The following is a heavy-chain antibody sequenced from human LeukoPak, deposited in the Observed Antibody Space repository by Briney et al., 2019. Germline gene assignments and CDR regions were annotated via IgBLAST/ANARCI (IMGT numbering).Heavy chain of an antibody. Sequence: GGSLRLSCAASGFTFSSYAMSWVRQAPGKGLEWVSAISGSGGSTYYADSVKGRFTISRDNSKNALYLQMNSLRAEDTAVYYCAKGPIVVVITTSFDYWGQGTLVTVSS. CDR2: ISGSGGST. CDR3: AKGPIVVVITTSFDY. D-gene: IGHD3-22*01. CDR1: GFTFSSYA. V-gene: IGHV3-23*01. J-gene: IGHJ4*02.